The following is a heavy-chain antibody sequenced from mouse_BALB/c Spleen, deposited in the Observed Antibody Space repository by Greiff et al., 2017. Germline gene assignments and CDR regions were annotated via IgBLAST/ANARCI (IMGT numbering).Heavy chain of an antibody. CDR1: GFTFSSYT. CDR3: TRDSYFDY. J-gene: IGHJ2*01. CDR2: ISSGGSYT. Sequence: DVMLVESGGGLVKPGGSLKLSCAASGFTFSSYTMSWVRQTPEKRLEWVATISSGGSYTYYPDSVKGRFTISRDNAKNTLYLQMSSLKSEDTAMYYCTRDSYFDYWGQGTTLTVSS. V-gene: IGHV5-6-4*01.